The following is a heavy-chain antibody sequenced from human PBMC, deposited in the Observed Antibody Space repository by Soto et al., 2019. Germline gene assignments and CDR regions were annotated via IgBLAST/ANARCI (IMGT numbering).Heavy chain of an antibody. CDR3: ARDQLYGGRVVSTTDY. CDR1: GYTFTSYG. V-gene: IGHV1-18*04. Sequence: QVQLVQSGAEVKTPGASVKVSCKASGYTFTSYGISWVRQAPGQGLEWMGWISAYNDNTNYAQKFQGRVTRTTDTSTSTAYVELRSLRSDDTAVYYCARDQLYGGRVVSTTDYWGQGTLVTVSS. D-gene: IGHD2-21*01. CDR2: ISAYNDNT. J-gene: IGHJ4*02.